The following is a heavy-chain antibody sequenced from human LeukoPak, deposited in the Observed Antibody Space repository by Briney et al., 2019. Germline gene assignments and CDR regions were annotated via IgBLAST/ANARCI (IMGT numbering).Heavy chain of an antibody. J-gene: IGHJ5*02. CDR2: ISSTGSDI. Sequence: PGGSLRLSCAASGFTFTTYEMNWVRQAPGSGLEWVSFISSTGSDIFYADSVKGRFTISRDNSKNSLYLQMNSLRAEDTAVYYCAGGPKQQLLWGRASNGFDPWGQGTLVTVSS. V-gene: IGHV3-48*03. CDR3: AGGPKQQLLWGRASNGFDP. CDR1: GFTFTTYE. D-gene: IGHD2-2*01.